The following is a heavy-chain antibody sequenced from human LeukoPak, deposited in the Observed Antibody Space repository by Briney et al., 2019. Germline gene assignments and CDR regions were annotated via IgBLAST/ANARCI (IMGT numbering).Heavy chain of an antibody. CDR1: GYTFTIYG. J-gene: IGHJ6*02. CDR2: ISAYNGNT. CDR3: ARWYCGGGSCYSYYYGMDV. D-gene: IGHD2-15*01. Sequence: ASVKVSCKASGYTFTIYGISWVRQAPGQGLEWMGWISAYNGNTKYVQKLQGRVTMTTDSSTSKAYMELRSLTSDDTAVYYCARWYCGGGSCYSYYYGMDVWGQGTTVTVSS. V-gene: IGHV1-18*01.